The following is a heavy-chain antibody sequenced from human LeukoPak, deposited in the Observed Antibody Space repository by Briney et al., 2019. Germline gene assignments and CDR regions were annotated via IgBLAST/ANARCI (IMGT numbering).Heavy chain of an antibody. J-gene: IGHJ5*02. D-gene: IGHD2-2*01. CDR1: GYSISSGYY. Sequence: SETLSLTCTVSGYSISSGYYWGWIRQPPGKGLEWIGSIYHSGSSYYNPSLKSRVTISVDTSKNQFSLKLSSVTAADTAVYYCAGRDRYCSSTSCYVPLEQCWFDPWGQGTLVTVSS. CDR2: IYHSGSS. V-gene: IGHV4-38-2*02. CDR3: AGRDRYCSSTSCYVPLEQCWFDP.